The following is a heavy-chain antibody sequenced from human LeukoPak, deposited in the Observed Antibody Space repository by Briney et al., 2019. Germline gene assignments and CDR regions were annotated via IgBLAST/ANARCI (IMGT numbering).Heavy chain of an antibody. CDR2: ISSSSSYI. CDR3: ARDSYDILTGYYGHYFDY. Sequence: GGSLRLSCAASGFTFSSYGMNWVRQAPGKGLEGVSSISSSSSYIYYADSVKGRFTTSRDNAKNSLYLQMNSLRAEDTAVYYCARDSYDILTGYYGHYFDYWGQGTLVTVSS. J-gene: IGHJ4*02. V-gene: IGHV3-21*01. D-gene: IGHD3-9*01. CDR1: GFTFSSYG.